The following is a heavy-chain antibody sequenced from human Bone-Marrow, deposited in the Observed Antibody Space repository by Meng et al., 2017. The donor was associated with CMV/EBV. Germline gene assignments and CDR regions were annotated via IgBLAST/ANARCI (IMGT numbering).Heavy chain of an antibody. Sequence: SETLSLTCTVSGGSISSNSYYWGWIRQPPGKGLEWIGSIYYSGSTYYNPSLKSRVTISVDTSKNQFPLKLSSVTAADTAVYYCAREGRYCSSTSCSTRFDPWGQGTLVTVSS. J-gene: IGHJ5*02. V-gene: IGHV4-39*06. CDR3: AREGRYCSSTSCSTRFDP. D-gene: IGHD2-2*01. CDR1: GGSISSNSYY. CDR2: IYYSGST.